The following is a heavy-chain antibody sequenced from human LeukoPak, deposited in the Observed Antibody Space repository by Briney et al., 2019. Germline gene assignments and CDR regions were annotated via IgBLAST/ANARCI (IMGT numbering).Heavy chain of an antibody. J-gene: IGHJ1*01. Sequence: SETLSLTCTVSGGSISSYYWSWIRQPPGKGLEWIGYIHYGGSTNYNPSLKSRVTISVDTSKNQFSLKLSSVTAADTAVYYCARHILLSSGYPDEYFQHWGQGTLVTVSS. CDR3: ARHILLSSGYPDEYFQH. CDR1: GGSISSYY. CDR2: IHYGGST. D-gene: IGHD3-22*01. V-gene: IGHV4-59*08.